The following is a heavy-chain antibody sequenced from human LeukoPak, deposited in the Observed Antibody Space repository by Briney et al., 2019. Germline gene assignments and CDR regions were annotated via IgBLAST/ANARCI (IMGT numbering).Heavy chain of an antibody. V-gene: IGHV4-34*01. Sequence: SETLSLTCAVYGGSFTIYYWTWIRHPPGKSLEWVRDNSHSGNTQYNPSLNSRVTISLDASKSQVYLKLNRVTAADTAVYYCARRVRWDDYRLDYWGQGTLVTVSS. D-gene: IGHD4-11*01. CDR2: NSHSGNT. CDR3: ARRVRWDDYRLDY. J-gene: IGHJ4*02. CDR1: GGSFTIYY.